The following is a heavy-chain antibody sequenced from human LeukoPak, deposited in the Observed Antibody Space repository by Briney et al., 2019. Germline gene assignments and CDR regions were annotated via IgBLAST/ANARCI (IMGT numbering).Heavy chain of an antibody. CDR1: GSSIRTYTH. D-gene: IGHD2-2*01. Sequence: SETLSLTCTVSGSSIRTYTHWGWIRQPPGKGLEWVGSIHHTGKTYYNPSLESRVTISVDTSKNQFSLKLSSVTAADTAVYYCATSTSSFDAFDIWGQGTMVTVSS. V-gene: IGHV4-38-2*02. J-gene: IGHJ3*02. CDR2: IHHTGKT. CDR3: ATSTSSFDAFDI.